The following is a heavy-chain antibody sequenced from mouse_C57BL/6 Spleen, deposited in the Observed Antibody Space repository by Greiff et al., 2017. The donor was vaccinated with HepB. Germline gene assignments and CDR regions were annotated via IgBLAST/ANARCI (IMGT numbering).Heavy chain of an antibody. J-gene: IGHJ2*01. CDR3: ARSLITTVFDY. V-gene: IGHV1-82*01. CDR1: GYAFSSSW. CDR2: IYPGDGAT. Sequence: QVQLQQSGPELVKPGASVKISCKASGYAFSSSWMNWVKQRPGKGLEWIGRIYPGDGATNYNGKFKGKATLTADKSSSTAYLQLSSLTSEDSAVYFCARSLITTVFDYWGQGTTLTASS. D-gene: IGHD1-1*01.